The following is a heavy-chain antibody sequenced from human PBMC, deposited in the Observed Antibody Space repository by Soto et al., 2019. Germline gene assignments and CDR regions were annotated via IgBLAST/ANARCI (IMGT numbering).Heavy chain of an antibody. V-gene: IGHV1-3*01. CDR3: ARWKQLVPFDY. D-gene: IGHD6-6*01. CDR2: INAGNGNT. J-gene: IGHJ4*02. Sequence: QVQLVQSGAEVKKPGASVKVSCQASGYTFTSYAMHWVRQAPGQRLEWMGWINAGNGNTKYSQKFQGRVTITRDTSASTAYMELSSLRSEDTAVYYCARWKQLVPFDYWGQGTLVTVSS. CDR1: GYTFTSYA.